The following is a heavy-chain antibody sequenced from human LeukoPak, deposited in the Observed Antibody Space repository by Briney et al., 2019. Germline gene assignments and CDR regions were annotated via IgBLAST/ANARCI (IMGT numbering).Heavy chain of an antibody. V-gene: IGHV4-59*01. CDR2: IYYSGST. D-gene: IGHD3-22*01. Sequence: PSETLSLTCTVSGGSIRSYYWSWIRQPPGKGLEWIGYIYYSGSTNYIPSLKSRVTISVDTSKTQFSLKLTSMSAADTAVYYCARVGDTSGYLYYLDYWGQGTLVTVSS. CDR1: GGSIRSYY. J-gene: IGHJ4*02. CDR3: ARVGDTSGYLYYLDY.